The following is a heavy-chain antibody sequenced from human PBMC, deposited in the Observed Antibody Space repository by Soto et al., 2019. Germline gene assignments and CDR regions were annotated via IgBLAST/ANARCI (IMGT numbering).Heavy chain of an antibody. D-gene: IGHD2-21*02. CDR3: ALGGRVVVTAIHIDY. CDR2: ISGSGGST. Sequence: EVQLLESGGGLVQPGGSLRLSCAASGFTFSSYAMSWVRQAPGKGLEWVSAISGSGGSTYYADSEKGRFTISTDNSKNTRYLQLNSLRAEDTAVYYCALGGRVVVTAIHIDYWGKGTLVTVSS. V-gene: IGHV3-23*01. CDR1: GFTFSSYA. J-gene: IGHJ4*02.